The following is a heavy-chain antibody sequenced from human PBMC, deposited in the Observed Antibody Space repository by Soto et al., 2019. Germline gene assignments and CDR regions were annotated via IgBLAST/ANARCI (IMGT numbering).Heavy chain of an antibody. CDR3: AQVDDVAALFAY. D-gene: IGHD6-6*01. V-gene: IGHV2-5*01. CDR2: IYWNDDK. CDR1: GFSLSTTGEG. J-gene: IGHJ4*02. Sequence: QITLQQSGPTLVQPTQTLTLTCTFSGFSLSTTGEGVGWIRQPPGKALEWLAVIYWNDDKSYSPSLKSRLTISKDTSKKQVVLTMMNMAPGDTGTYYCAQVDDVAALFAYLGQGTLVTGSS.